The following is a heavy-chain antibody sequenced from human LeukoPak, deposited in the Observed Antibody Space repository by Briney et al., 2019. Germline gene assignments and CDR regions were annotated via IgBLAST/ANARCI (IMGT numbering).Heavy chain of an antibody. CDR3: ARNSGRGYCFDY. D-gene: IGHD3-22*01. V-gene: IGHV1-69*06. J-gene: IGHJ4*02. CDR1: GYTFTGYY. Sequence: SVKVSCKASGYTFTGYYMHWVRQAPGQGLEWMGGIIPIFGTANYAQKFQGRVTITADKSTSTAYMELSSLRSEDTAVYYCARNSGRGYCFDYWGQGTLVTVSS. CDR2: IIPIFGTA.